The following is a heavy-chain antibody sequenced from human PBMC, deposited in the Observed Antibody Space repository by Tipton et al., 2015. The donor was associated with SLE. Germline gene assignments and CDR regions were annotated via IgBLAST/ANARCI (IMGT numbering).Heavy chain of an antibody. Sequence: QLVQSGPEVKKPGASVKVSCKASGYTFTGYYMHWVRQAPGQGLEWMGWINPNSGGTNYAQKFQGRVTMTRDTSISTAYMELSRLRSDDTAVYYCARDAAVAGSGAFDIWGQGTMVTVSS. CDR2: INPNSGGT. J-gene: IGHJ3*02. V-gene: IGHV1-2*02. D-gene: IGHD6-19*01. CDR1: GYTFTGYY. CDR3: ARDAAVAGSGAFDI.